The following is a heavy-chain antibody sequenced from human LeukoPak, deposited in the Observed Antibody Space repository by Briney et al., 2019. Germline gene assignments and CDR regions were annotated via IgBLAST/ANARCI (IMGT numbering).Heavy chain of an antibody. CDR1: GGTFSSYA. Sequence: SVKVSCKASGGTFSSYAISWVRQAPGQGLEWMGRIIPILGIANYAQKFQGRVTTTADKSTSTAYMELSSLRSEDTAVYYCARDGSPYYYGSGSIGRYYYGMDVWGQGTTVTVSS. CDR3: ARDGSPYYYGSGSIGRYYYGMDV. D-gene: IGHD3-10*01. J-gene: IGHJ6*02. CDR2: IIPILGIA. V-gene: IGHV1-69*04.